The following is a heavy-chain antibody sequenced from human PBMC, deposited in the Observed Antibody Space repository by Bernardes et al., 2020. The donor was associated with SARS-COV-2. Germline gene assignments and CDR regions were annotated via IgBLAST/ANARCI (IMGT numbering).Heavy chain of an antibody. J-gene: IGHJ4*02. CDR1: GFTLSSYE. D-gene: IGHD1-26*01. Sequence: GGSLRLSCAASGFTLSSYEMNWVRQAPGKGLEWVSYISGGGNTKYYADSVKGRFTIARDNAKNSLYLQMNSLRAEDTAVYYCARDAWELQGYYFDYWGQGTLVTVSS. CDR2: ISGGGNTK. V-gene: IGHV3-48*03. CDR3: ARDAWELQGYYFDY.